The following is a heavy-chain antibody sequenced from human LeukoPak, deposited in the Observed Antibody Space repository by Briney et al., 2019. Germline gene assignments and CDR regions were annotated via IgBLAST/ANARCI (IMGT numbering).Heavy chain of an antibody. CDR2: IYYSGST. Sequence: SETLSLTCTVSGGSISSSSYYWGWIRQPPGKGLEWIGSIYYSGSTYYNPSLNSRVTISVDTSKNQFSLKLSSVTAADTAVYYCARDWPNPKYYFDYWGQGTLVTVSS. CDR3: ARDWPNPKYYFDY. D-gene: IGHD1-14*01. J-gene: IGHJ4*02. CDR1: GGSISSSSYY. V-gene: IGHV4-39*07.